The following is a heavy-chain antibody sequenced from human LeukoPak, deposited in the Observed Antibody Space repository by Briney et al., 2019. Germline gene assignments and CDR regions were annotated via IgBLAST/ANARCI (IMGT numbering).Heavy chain of an antibody. CDR2: ISGSGGST. CDR1: GFTFSSYA. D-gene: IGHD4-17*01. Sequence: GGSLRLSCAASGFTFSSYAMTWVRQAPGKGLEWVSPISGSGGSTYYADSVKGRFTISRDNSKNTLYLQMNSLRAEDTAVYYCAKSRGFTVTPLLYYFDYWGQGTLVAVSS. V-gene: IGHV3-23*01. J-gene: IGHJ4*02. CDR3: AKSRGFTVTPLLYYFDY.